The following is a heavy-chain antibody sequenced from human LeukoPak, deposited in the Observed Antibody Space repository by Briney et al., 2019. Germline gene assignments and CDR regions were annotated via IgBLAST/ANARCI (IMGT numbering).Heavy chain of an antibody. CDR1: GGSISSSSYY. D-gene: IGHD2-15*01. CDR2: IYYSGST. CDR3: ARGGWSLDY. J-gene: IGHJ4*02. V-gene: IGHV4-39*07. Sequence: SETLSLTCTVSGGSISSSSYYWGWIRQPPGKGLEWIGSIYYSGSTYYNPSLKSRVTISVDTSNNQFSLKLSSVTAADTAVYYCARGGWSLDYWGQGTLVTVSS.